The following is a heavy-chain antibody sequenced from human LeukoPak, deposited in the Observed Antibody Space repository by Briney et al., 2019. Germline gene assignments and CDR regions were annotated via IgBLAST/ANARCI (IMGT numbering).Heavy chain of an antibody. CDR2: IYYSGST. V-gene: IGHV4-39*01. CDR1: GGSISSSSYY. D-gene: IGHD3-22*01. J-gene: IGHJ4*02. Sequence: SETLSLTCTVSGGSISSSSYYWGWIRQPPGKGLEWIGSIYYSGSTYYNPSLKSRVTISVDTSKNQFSLKLSSVTAADTAVYYCARRYSSGWYGYYYDSSGHSGYFDYWGQGTLVTVSS. CDR3: ARRYSSGWYGYYYDSSGHSGYFDY.